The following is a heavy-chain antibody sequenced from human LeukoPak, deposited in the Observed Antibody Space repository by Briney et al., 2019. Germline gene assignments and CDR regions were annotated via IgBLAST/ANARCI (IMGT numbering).Heavy chain of an antibody. CDR2: IYRSGRN. CDR1: GRSMKIFY. D-gene: IGHD3-10*01. V-gene: IGHV4-4*07. CDR3: ARGGNWFDP. Sequence: SDTLSLICTVSGRSMKIFYGMCIRQPAGKGREWIVHIYRSGRNDYTPPLNGRVNLSVDASKTQFSLRLHSVTAADTAVYFCARGGNWFDPWGQGTLVGVSS. J-gene: IGHJ5*02.